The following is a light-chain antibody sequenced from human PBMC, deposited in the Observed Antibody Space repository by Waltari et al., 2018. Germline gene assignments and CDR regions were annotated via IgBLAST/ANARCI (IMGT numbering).Light chain of an antibody. Sequence: DIQLTQSPSSLSASAGYRVTITCRASQSIKTYLNWYQQEPGKAPKLLIYAASSLQSGVPSRFSGSGSGTDFTLTISSLQPEDFATYYCQQSYLTPPWTFGQGTKVEIK. J-gene: IGKJ1*01. CDR3: QQSYLTPPWT. CDR2: AAS. V-gene: IGKV1-39*01. CDR1: QSIKTY.